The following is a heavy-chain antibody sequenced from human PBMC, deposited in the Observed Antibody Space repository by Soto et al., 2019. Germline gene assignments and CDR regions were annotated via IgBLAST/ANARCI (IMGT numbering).Heavy chain of an antibody. Sequence: QVQLQESGPGLVKPSETLSLTCTVSGGSITSYYWSWIRQPPGKGLEWIGHIYYSGSTNYNPSHKSRVPTSVDTSKTHFSLRLSSVTAADTAVYYCAKVGSGWTGGTDYWGQGTLVTVSS. J-gene: IGHJ4*02. CDR2: IYYSGST. V-gene: IGHV4-59*01. CDR3: AKVGSGWTGGTDY. D-gene: IGHD6-19*01. CDR1: GGSITSYY.